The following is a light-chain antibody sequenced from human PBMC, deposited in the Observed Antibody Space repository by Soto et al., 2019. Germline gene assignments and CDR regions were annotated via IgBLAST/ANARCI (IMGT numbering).Light chain of an antibody. V-gene: IGKV3-15*01. J-gene: IGKJ4*01. CDR1: QYIRTN. Sequence: EIVLTQSPATLSLSPGERATLSCRASQYIRTNLAWYQQKPGQVPRLLIYGASTRATGVPARFSGSGSGTEFILTISSLQSEDFAIYYCQQYNNWLLTFGGGTKVDI. CDR3: QQYNNWLLT. CDR2: GAS.